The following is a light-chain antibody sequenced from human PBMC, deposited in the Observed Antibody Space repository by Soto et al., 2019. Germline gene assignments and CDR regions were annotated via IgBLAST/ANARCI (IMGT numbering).Light chain of an antibody. CDR2: AAS. CDR3: QQYSSTPRT. J-gene: IGKJ1*01. CDR1: QSIGTNY. Sequence: ENRLTQSPGTLSLSPGERATLSCRASQSIGTNYVAWFQQKPGQAPTLLIYAASRRATGIPDRFSGSGSGTEFTLTISRLELEDFAVYFCQQYSSTPRTFGQGTKVDIK. V-gene: IGKV3-20*01.